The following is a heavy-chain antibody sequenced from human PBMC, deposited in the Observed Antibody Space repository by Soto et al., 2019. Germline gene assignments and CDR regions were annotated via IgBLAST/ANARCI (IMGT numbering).Heavy chain of an antibody. CDR3: AAEEGMDEVDYFYVMEV. CDR1: GGSFSSLG. CDR2: IIPTFGKP. Sequence: QVQLEQSGAEVRQPWSSVKVSCKASGGSFSSLGLSWVRRAPGQGLEWMGGIIPTFGKPTYTQKFQARITITADESTRTAYMELTSLTSEDTAVYYCAAEEGMDEVDYFYVMEVWGQGTAVTV. J-gene: IGHJ6*02. D-gene: IGHD5-12*01. V-gene: IGHV1-69*12.